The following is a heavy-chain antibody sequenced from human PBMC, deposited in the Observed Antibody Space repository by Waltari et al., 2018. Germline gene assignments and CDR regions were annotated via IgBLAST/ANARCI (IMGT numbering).Heavy chain of an antibody. CDR1: GGSLSSRSYY. V-gene: IGHV4-39*02. Sequence: QLQLQESGPGLGKPSETLPLTCTVSGGSLSSRSYYCGCIRPPPGTGLAWIGSIYYSWSTYYNPSLKSRVTISVDTSKNQFSLKLSSVTAADTAVYYCARETNTGDGNWFDPWGQGTLVTVSS. CDR3: ARETNTGDGNWFDP. J-gene: IGHJ5*02. D-gene: IGHD7-27*01. CDR2: IYYSWST.